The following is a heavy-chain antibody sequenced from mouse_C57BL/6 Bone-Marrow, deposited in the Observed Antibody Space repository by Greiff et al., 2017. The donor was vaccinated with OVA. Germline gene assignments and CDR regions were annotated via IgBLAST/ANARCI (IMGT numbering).Heavy chain of an antibody. D-gene: IGHD1-3*01. CDR2: INYDGSST. V-gene: IGHV5-16*01. J-gene: IGHJ4*01. CDR3: ARDPPNNGTGAMDY. CDR1: GFTFSDYY. Sequence: EVQLVESEGGLVQPGSSMKLSCTASGFTFSDYYMAWVRQVPEKGLEWVANINYDGSSTYYLDSLKSRFIISRDNAKNILYLQMSSLKSEDTATYYCARDPPNNGTGAMDYWGQGTSVTVSS.